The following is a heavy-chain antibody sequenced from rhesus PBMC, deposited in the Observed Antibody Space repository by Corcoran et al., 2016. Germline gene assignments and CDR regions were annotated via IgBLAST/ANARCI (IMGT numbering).Heavy chain of an antibody. CDR1: GYTFTDND. V-gene: IGHV1S2*01. CDR2: INPSQGDT. J-gene: IGHJ4*01. CDR3: ATTRRGYSGAICFDY. Sequence: QVQVVQSGAAEKKPGSSVKVSCKVPGYTFTDNDMHWARKAPRQGLAWLCWINPSQGDTKYAQDIQGRVTMTRETSTSTAYMELSSLRAEDRAVYYCATTRRGYSGAICFDYWGQGVLVTVSS. D-gene: IGHD5-30*01.